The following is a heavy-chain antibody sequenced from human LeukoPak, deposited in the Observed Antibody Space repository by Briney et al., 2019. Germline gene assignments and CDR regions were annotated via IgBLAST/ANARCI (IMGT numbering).Heavy chain of an antibody. CDR3: ARADFWSGYCDY. CDR2: VSYSGFT. CDR1: GGSISNYY. D-gene: IGHD3-3*01. Sequence: PSETLSLTCTVSGGSISNYYWTWIRQTPGKGLECIGYVSYSGFTNYNPSLKSRVTVSVDTSKNQFSLKLTSVTPADTAVYYCARADFWSGYCDYWGQGTLVTVSS. V-gene: IGHV4-59*01. J-gene: IGHJ4*02.